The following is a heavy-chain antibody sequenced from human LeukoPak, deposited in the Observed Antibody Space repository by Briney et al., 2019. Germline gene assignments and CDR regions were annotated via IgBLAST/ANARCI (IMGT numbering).Heavy chain of an antibody. Sequence: PGGSLRLSCAASGFTVSSHYMSWVRQAPGKGLEWVSGISISGDTTHYADSVKGRFTISRDNSRNTLYLQMHSLRAEDTALYYCAKKCSSTCYALDIWGQGTMVTVSS. D-gene: IGHD6-13*01. V-gene: IGHV3-23*01. CDR3: AKKCSSTCYALDI. CDR2: ISISGDTT. CDR1: GFTVSSHY. J-gene: IGHJ3*02.